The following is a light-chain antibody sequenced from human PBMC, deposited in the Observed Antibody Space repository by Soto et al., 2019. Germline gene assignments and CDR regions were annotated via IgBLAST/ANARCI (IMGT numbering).Light chain of an antibody. V-gene: IGLV2-14*01. CDR1: SSDVGGYNY. CDR3: CSYTTSNTRQIV. J-gene: IGLJ1*01. Sequence: SVLPQPASVSGSPGQSITISCTGTSSDVGGYNYVSWYQQHPGKAPKFMIYDVSNRPSGVSNRFSGSKSGNTASLTISGLQAEDEADYYCCSYTTSNTRQIVFGTGTKVTV. CDR2: DVS.